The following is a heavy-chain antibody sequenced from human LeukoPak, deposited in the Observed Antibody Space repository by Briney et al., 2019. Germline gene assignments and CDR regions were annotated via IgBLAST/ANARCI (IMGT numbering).Heavy chain of an antibody. V-gene: IGHV4-31*03. J-gene: IGHJ4*02. CDR1: GGSISSGGYY. Sequence: TSETLSLTCTVSGGSISSGGYYWSWIRQHPGKGLEWIGYIYYSGSTYYNPSLKSRVTISVDTSKNQFSLKLSSVTAADTAVYYCARGRQWLVTSNWGQGTLVTVSP. CDR3: ARGRQWLVTSN. D-gene: IGHD6-19*01. CDR2: IYYSGST.